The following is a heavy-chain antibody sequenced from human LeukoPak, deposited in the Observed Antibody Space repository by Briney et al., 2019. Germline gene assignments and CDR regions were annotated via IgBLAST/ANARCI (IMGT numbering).Heavy chain of an antibody. J-gene: IGHJ6*02. D-gene: IGHD5-18*01. Sequence: SVKVSCKASGATFSSYAISWVRQSPGPGLEWMGRIITIFGIANYAQKFQGRVTITADKSTSTAYMELSSLRSEETAVYYCARIPDTGYYYGMDVWGQVTTVTVS. V-gene: IGHV1-69*04. CDR3: ARIPDTGYYYGMDV. CDR1: GATFSSYA. CDR2: IITIFGIA.